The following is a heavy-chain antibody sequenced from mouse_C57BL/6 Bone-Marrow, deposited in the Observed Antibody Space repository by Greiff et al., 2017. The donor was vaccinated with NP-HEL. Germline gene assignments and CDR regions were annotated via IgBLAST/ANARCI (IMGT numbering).Heavy chain of an antibody. CDR3: ARVPHYYGSSYLYAMDY. D-gene: IGHD1-1*01. CDR1: GYTFTSYW. Sequence: QVQLKQPGAELVKPGASVKLSCKASGYTFTSYWMHWVKQRPGRGLEWIGRIDPNSGGTKYNEKFKSKATLTVDKPSSTAYMQLSSLTSEDSAVYYGARVPHYYGSSYLYAMDYWGQGTSVTVSS. CDR2: IDPNSGGT. J-gene: IGHJ4*01. V-gene: IGHV1-72*01.